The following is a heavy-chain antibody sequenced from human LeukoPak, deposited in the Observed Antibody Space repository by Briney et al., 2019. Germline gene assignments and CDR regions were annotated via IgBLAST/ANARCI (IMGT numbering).Heavy chain of an antibody. J-gene: IGHJ4*02. V-gene: IGHV1-2*02. D-gene: IGHD6-13*01. CDR1: GYTFTDSY. CDR3: ARVGSSSWQLFDY. CDR2: IDPNSGGT. Sequence: ASVKVSCKASGYTFTDSYMYWVRQAPGQGLEWMGWIDPNSGGTGYAEKFQGRVTMTRDTSISTAYMELSSLRSDDTAVYYCARVGSSSWQLFDYWGQGTLVTVPS.